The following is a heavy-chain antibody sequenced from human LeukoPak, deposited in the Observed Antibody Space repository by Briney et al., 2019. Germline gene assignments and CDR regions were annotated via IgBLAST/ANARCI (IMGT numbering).Heavy chain of an antibody. D-gene: IGHD6-19*01. CDR3: ARGSGRYVMVDW. CDR2: IRSEVFGGAP. J-gene: IGHJ4*02. Sequence: PGGSLRLSCSASGFTFAGFTLSWFRQSPGQGLEWVGFIRSEVFGGAPEHAASVAARFTISRDDSTSIAYLQMNSLQVEDTAVYYCARGSGRYVMVDWWGQGTLVTVSS. V-gene: IGHV3-49*03. CDR1: GFTFAGFT.